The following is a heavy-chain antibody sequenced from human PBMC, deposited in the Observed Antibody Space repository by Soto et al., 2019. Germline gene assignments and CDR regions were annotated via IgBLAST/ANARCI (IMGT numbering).Heavy chain of an antibody. CDR3: AREGPHYYGSGSYFRAFDI. J-gene: IGHJ3*02. Sequence: GGSLRLSCAASGFTFSSYSMNWVRQAPGKGLEWVSYISSSSSTIYYADSVKGRFTISRDNAKNSLYLQMNSLRDEDTAVYYCAREGPHYYGSGSYFRAFDIWGQGKMVTVS. CDR2: ISSSSSTI. D-gene: IGHD3-10*01. CDR1: GFTFSSYS. V-gene: IGHV3-48*02.